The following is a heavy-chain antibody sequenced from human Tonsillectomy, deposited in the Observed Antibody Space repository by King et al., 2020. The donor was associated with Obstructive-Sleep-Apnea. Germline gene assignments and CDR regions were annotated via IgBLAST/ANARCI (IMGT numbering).Heavy chain of an antibody. V-gene: IGHV4-31*03. CDR3: VRRRITSGAPNWFDP. D-gene: IGHD1-14*01. J-gene: IGHJ5*02. CDR1: RGSMSGNDYY. Sequence: VQLQESGPGLVKPSQTLSLICTVSRGSMSGNDYYRSWIRQHPGKDLEWIGYIYNSGSTDYNPSLKGRVTMSVDTSNNQFSLNLRAVTAADTAVYYCVRRRITSGAPNWFDPWGQGTLVTVSS. CDR2: IYNSGST.